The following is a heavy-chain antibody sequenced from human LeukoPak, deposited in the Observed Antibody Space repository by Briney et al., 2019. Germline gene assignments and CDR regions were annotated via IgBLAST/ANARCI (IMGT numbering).Heavy chain of an antibody. Sequence: GGSLRLSCAASGFTFSEYYMIWLRHAPGKGLESVSYISGPSTDTKYADSVRGRFTISRDNARNSLYLQMDSLRADDTAVYYCARMPRLLDPWGQGTLVTVSS. CDR1: GFTFSEYY. D-gene: IGHD2-21*01. CDR2: ISGPSTDT. CDR3: ARMPRLLDP. V-gene: IGHV3-11*03. J-gene: IGHJ5*02.